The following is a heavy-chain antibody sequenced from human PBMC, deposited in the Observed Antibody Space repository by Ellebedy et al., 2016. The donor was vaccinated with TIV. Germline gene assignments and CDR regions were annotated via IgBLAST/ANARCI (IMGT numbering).Heavy chain of an antibody. J-gene: IGHJ4*02. Sequence: GGSLRLXXAVSGFTFSSYWMHWVRQAPGKALVWVSRIKSDGSSTSYADSVKGRFTISRDNAKNTLYLQMHSLRAEDTAVYYCVRARPYCGGDCFSFGNWGQGSLVTVSS. CDR3: VRARPYCGGDCFSFGN. CDR2: IKSDGSST. D-gene: IGHD2-21*02. CDR1: GFTFSSYW. V-gene: IGHV3-74*01.